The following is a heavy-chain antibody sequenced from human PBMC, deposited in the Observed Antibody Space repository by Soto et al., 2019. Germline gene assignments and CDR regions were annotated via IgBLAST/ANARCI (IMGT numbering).Heavy chain of an antibody. Sequence: ASVKVSCKASGYTFTGYYMHWVRQAPGQGLEWMGWINPNSGGTNYAQKFQGWVTMTRDTPISTAYMELSRLRSDDTAVYYCARGVITFGGVIVNGLGDWGQGTLVTVSS. J-gene: IGHJ4*02. CDR1: GYTFTGYY. CDR2: INPNSGGT. CDR3: ARGVITFGGVIVNGLGD. D-gene: IGHD3-16*02. V-gene: IGHV1-2*04.